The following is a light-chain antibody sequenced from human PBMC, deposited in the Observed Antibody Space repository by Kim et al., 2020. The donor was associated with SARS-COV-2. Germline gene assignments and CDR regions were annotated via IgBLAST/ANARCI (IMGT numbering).Light chain of an antibody. CDR1: QSISSY. Sequence: DIQMTQSPSSRSASVEDRVTITCRASQSISSYLNWYQQKAGKAPKLLINSASNLESGVPSRFSGSGSGTDFTLTISTLQPEDFATYYCQQTFTPPPSFGQGTKLEI. J-gene: IGKJ2*01. V-gene: IGKV1-39*01. CDR3: QQTFTPPPS. CDR2: SAS.